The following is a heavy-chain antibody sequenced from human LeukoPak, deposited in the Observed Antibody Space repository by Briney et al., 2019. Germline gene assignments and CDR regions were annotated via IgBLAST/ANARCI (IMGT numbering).Heavy chain of an antibody. D-gene: IGHD4-11*01. Sequence: GGSLRLSCTASGFTFGDYAMSWFRQAPGKGLEWVGFIRSKAYGGTTEYAASVKGRFTISRDDSKSIAYLQMNSLKTEDTAVYYCAKAHDYTETYYYYYYMDVWGKGTTVTVSS. J-gene: IGHJ6*03. CDR2: IRSKAYGGTT. V-gene: IGHV3-49*03. CDR3: AKAHDYTETYYYYYYMDV. CDR1: GFTFGDYA.